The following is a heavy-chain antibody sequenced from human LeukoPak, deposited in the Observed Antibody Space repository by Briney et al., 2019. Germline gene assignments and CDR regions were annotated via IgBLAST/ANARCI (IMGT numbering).Heavy chain of an antibody. CDR3: AKSMYYDSTGDKKYYFEY. D-gene: IGHD3-22*01. J-gene: IGHJ4*02. CDR2: ISSSGDTT. V-gene: IGHV3-23*01. Sequence: GGSLRLSCAASGFTFSTYAMTWVRQAPGKGLEWVSGISSSGDTTYYADSVKDRFTISRDNSKNALYLQINSLRAEDTAVYYCAKSMYYDSTGDKKYYFEYWGQGTLVTVSS. CDR1: GFTFSTYA.